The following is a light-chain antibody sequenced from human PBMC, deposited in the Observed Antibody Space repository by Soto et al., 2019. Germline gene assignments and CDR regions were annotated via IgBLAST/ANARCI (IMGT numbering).Light chain of an antibody. V-gene: IGKV1-39*01. Sequence: MTQSPASLSASVGDRVTITCRASQSISSYLNWYQQKPGKAPKLLIYAASSLQSGVPSRFSGSGSGTDFTLTICILQPEDFATYYSKQANSLPLPFAGGTKVDI. CDR2: AAS. CDR3: KQANSLPLP. CDR1: QSISSY. J-gene: IGKJ4*01.